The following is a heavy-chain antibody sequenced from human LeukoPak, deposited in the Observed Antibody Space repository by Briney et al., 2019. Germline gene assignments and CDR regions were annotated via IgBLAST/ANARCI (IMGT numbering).Heavy chain of an antibody. V-gene: IGHV3-23*01. CDR1: GFTFSSYA. CDR2: ISGSGGST. Sequence: GGSLRLSCAASGFTFSSYAMSWVRQAPGKGLEWVSAISGSGGSTYYADSVRGRFTISRDNSKNTLYLQMNSLRAEDTAVYYCAKRARYKVYSSSWYRFDYWGQGTLVTVSS. CDR3: AKRARYKVYSSSWYRFDY. J-gene: IGHJ4*02. D-gene: IGHD6-13*01.